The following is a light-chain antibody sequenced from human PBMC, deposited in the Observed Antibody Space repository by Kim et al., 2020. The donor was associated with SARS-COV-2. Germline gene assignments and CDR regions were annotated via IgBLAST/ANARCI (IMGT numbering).Light chain of an antibody. J-gene: IGLJ3*02. CDR1: TGAVTSGYS. CDR3: LLYYGSTRV. V-gene: IGLV7-43*01. Sequence: PGETVTLTCASSTGAVTSGYSPNWFQQKPGQAPRALIFSTNKKHSWTPSRFSASLLGGKAALTLSGAQPEDEADYYCLLYYGSTRVFGGGTKLTVL. CDR2: STN.